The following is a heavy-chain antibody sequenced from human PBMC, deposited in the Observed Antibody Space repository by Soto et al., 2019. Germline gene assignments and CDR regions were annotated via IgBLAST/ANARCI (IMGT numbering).Heavy chain of an antibody. V-gene: IGHV3-9*01. CDR3: AKGASTTVFAFNDY. CDR1: GFIFDEYA. D-gene: IGHD4-17*01. Sequence: EVQLVESGGGLVQPGRSLRLSCAASGFIFDEYAMHWVRQAPGKGLEWVSSISWNSGNIGSADSVKGRFTISRDNAKNSLYLQMNSVRSEDTALYYCAKGASTTVFAFNDYWGQGTLVTVSS. J-gene: IGHJ4*02. CDR2: ISWNSGNI.